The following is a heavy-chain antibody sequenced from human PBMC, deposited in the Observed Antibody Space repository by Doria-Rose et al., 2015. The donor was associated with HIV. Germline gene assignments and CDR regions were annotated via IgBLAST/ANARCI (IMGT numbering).Heavy chain of an antibody. D-gene: IGHD6-6*01. Sequence: SPRLFCAASGFIFNTHTMHWVRQAPGKGLEWVAVISSDGSDKYYADSVKGRFIISRDNSNNTLYLQMNSLSAEDTALYYCARDRPTYSSSPLDFWGQGTLVTVSS. V-gene: IGHV3-30-3*01. CDR1: GFIFNTHT. CDR2: ISSDGSDK. CDR3: ARDRPTYSSSPLDF. J-gene: IGHJ4*02.